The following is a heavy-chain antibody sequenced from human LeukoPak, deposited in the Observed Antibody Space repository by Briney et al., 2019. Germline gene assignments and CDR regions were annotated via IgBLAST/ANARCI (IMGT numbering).Heavy chain of an antibody. CDR1: GFTFSSYA. CDR2: ISGSGGST. V-gene: IGHV3-23*01. D-gene: IGHD6-13*01. Sequence: PGGSLRLSCAASGFTFSSYAMSWVRQAPGKGLEWVSAISGSGGSTYYADSVKGRFTISRDNSKNTLYLQMNSLRAEDTALYYCAKDIYDRHSSSWYMWDDLLYYFDYWGQGTLVTVSS. J-gene: IGHJ4*02. CDR3: AKDIYDRHSSSWYMWDDLLYYFDY.